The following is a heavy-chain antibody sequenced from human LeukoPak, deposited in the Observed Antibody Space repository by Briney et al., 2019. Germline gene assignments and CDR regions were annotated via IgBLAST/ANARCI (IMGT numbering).Heavy chain of an antibody. CDR1: GFTFSNYW. CDR2: INSDGSTT. Sequence: GGSLRLSCAASGFTFSNYWMHWVRQAPGKGLVWVSRINSDGSTTNYADSVKGRFTISRDNAKNTLYLQMNSLGAEDTAVYYCGDLAEWGQGTLVTVSS. CDR3: GDLAE. V-gene: IGHV3-74*01. J-gene: IGHJ4*02.